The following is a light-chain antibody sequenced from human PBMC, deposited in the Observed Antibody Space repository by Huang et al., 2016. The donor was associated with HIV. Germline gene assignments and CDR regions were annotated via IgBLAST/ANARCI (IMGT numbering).Light chain of an antibody. CDR1: QSVYTR. J-gene: IGKJ2*01. CDR3: QQYDDWPPYT. CDR2: GAS. Sequence: EVVLTQSPAILSVSPGERVTLSCRASQSVYTRLAWYQHKPGQAPRLVIYGASTRATDSPARFSGSGFGTEFTLTISSLQSEDLAVYYCQQYDDWPPYTFGQGTKLEIK. V-gene: IGKV3-15*01.